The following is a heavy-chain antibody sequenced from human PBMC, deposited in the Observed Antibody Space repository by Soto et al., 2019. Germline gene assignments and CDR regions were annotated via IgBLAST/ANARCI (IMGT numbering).Heavy chain of an antibody. CDR1: GGSISSYY. CDR3: ARAGSGWPIDY. V-gene: IGHV4-59*01. D-gene: IGHD1-26*01. J-gene: IGHJ4*02. CDR2: IYYSGST. Sequence: QVQLQESGPGLVKPSETLSLTCTVSGGSISSYYWTWIRQAPGKGLEWIGDIYYSGSTNYNPSLKSRVTISVDTSKKQFSLKLSSVTAADTAMYYCARAGSGWPIDYWGQGTLVTVSS.